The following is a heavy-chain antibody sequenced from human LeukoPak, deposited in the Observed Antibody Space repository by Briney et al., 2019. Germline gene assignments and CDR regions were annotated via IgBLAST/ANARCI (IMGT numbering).Heavy chain of an antibody. D-gene: IGHD6-13*01. CDR2: INAYNGNT. Sequence: ASVKVSCKASGYTFPSYGISWVRQAPGQGLEWMGWINAYNGNTNYAQMLQGRVTMTTDTSTSTAYMELGSLRSDDTAVYYCVRWAGRLISSSWPGYWGQGTLVTVSS. CDR1: GYTFPSYG. CDR3: VRWAGRLISSSWPGY. J-gene: IGHJ4*02. V-gene: IGHV1-18*01.